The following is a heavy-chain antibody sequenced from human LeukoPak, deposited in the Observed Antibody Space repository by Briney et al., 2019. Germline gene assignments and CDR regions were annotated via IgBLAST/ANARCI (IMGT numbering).Heavy chain of an antibody. Sequence: GGSLRLSCAASGFTFSSYGMHWVRQAPGKGLEWVAVIWYDGSNKYYADSVKGRFTISRDNSKNTLYLQMNSLRAEDTAVYYCARDLIAPNSSGYYHTYYYYYGMDVWGQGTTVTVSS. CDR3: ARDLIAPNSSGYYHTYYYYYGMDV. V-gene: IGHV3-33*01. D-gene: IGHD3-22*01. CDR1: GFTFSSYG. J-gene: IGHJ6*02. CDR2: IWYDGSNK.